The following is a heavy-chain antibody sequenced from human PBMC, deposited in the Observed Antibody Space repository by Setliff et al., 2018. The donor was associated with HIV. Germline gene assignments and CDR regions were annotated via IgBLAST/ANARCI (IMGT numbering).Heavy chain of an antibody. CDR3: VRHTRDTSLAHYYYYIDV. D-gene: IGHD5-18*01. V-gene: IGHV4-39*01. CDR2: VHNSGGT. CDR1: GGSISTNSYY. Sequence: SETLSLTCTVSGGSISTNSYYWGWIRQSPGKGLEGVGNVHNSGGTNYNPSLKSRVSISVHTSKNRFSLNVNSVTAPDTAVHYCVRHTRDTSLAHYYYYIDVWGKGTTVTVSS. J-gene: IGHJ6*03.